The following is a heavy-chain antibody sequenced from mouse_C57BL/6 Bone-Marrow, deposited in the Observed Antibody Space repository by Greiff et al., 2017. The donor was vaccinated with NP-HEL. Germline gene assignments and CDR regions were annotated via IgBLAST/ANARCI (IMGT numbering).Heavy chain of an antibody. D-gene: IGHD2-12*01. CDR2: IDPETGGT. Sequence: VQLQQSGAELVRPGASVTLSCKASGYTFTDYEMHWVKQTPVHGLEWIGAIDPETGGTAYNQKFKGKAILTADKSSSTAYMELRSLTSEDSAVYYCTSSLRRGSAMDYWGQGTSVTVSS. J-gene: IGHJ4*01. V-gene: IGHV1-15*01. CDR1: GYTFTDYE. CDR3: TSSLRRGSAMDY.